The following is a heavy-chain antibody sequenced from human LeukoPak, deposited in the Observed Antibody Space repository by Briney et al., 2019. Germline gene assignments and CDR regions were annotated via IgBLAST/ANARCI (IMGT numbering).Heavy chain of an antibody. J-gene: IGHJ5*02. Sequence: GASVKVSCKVSGYTLTELSMHWVRQAPGKGLEWMGGFDPEDGETIYAQKFQGRVTMTEDTSTDTAYMELSSLRSEDTAVYYCARKYSEWLSTSGWFDPWGQGTLVTVSS. CDR1: GYTLTELS. CDR3: ARKYSEWLSTSGWFDP. V-gene: IGHV1-24*01. D-gene: IGHD5-24*01. CDR2: FDPEDGET.